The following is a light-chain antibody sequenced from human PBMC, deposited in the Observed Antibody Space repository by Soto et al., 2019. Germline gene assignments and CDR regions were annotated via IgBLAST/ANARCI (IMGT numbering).Light chain of an antibody. CDR1: SSNIGAGYD. V-gene: IGLV1-40*01. J-gene: IGLJ2*01. CDR2: DNN. Sequence: QSVLTQPPSVSGAPGQRVTISCTGSSSNIGAGYDVHWYQQVPGTAPKLLISDNNNRPSGVPDRFSGSKSGTSASLAITGFQAEDEADYHCQSYDSSLSGSVFGGGTKLTVL. CDR3: QSYDSSLSGSV.